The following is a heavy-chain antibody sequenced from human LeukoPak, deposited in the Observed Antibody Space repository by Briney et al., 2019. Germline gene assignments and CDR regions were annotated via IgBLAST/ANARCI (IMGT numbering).Heavy chain of an antibody. CDR3: ARGANHPFDP. CDR1: GDSIVRGDYY. Sequence: PSETLSLTCTVSGDSIVRGDYYWSWLRQHPGKGLEWIGYIHHSGVTRYSSSLKSRVDISADTAKGQFSLKMISLSAADTAVYYRARGANHPFDPWGQGTLVTVSS. J-gene: IGHJ5*01. CDR2: IHHSGVT. D-gene: IGHD1-14*01. V-gene: IGHV4-31*03.